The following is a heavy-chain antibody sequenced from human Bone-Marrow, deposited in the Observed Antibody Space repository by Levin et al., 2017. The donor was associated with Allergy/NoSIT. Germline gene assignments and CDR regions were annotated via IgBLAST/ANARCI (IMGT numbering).Heavy chain of an antibody. J-gene: IGHJ4*02. V-gene: IGHV3-21*06. CDR2: ISGASDSI. Sequence: GGSLRLSCIASGFTYRDSTMIWVRQAPGKGLEWVASISGASDSIFYIDSVRGRFTISRDNAKNSLYLQMNSLGADDTAVYYCASPAMIGSRLPFNYWGQGTLVTVSS. D-gene: IGHD3-16*01. CDR3: ASPAMIGSRLPFNY. CDR1: GFTYRDST.